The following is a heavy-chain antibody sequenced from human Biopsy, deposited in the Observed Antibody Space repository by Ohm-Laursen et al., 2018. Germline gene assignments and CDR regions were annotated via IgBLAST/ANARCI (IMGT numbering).Heavy chain of an antibody. J-gene: IGHJ4*02. CDR1: GFTFDDYA. Sequence: SLRLSCSASGFTFDDYAMHWVRQAPGKGLEWVSGISWHSGSRDYADSVKGRFTISRDKAKKLLYLQMNSLRAEDTALYFCAKDVGVNVQLDGIDVWGQGTLVTVSS. V-gene: IGHV3-9*01. CDR2: ISWHSGSR. D-gene: IGHD1-1*01. CDR3: AKDVGVNVQLDGIDV.